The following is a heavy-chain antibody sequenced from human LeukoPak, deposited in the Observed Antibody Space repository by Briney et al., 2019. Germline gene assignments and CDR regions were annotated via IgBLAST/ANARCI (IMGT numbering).Heavy chain of an antibody. CDR2: IWNDGSNT. D-gene: IGHD4-17*01. V-gene: IGHV3-33*01. Sequence: GGSLRLSCAASGFTFSSYGMHWVRQAPGKGLEWAAVIWNDGSNTYYADSVKGRFTISRYNSKNPLYLQMNSLRAEDTAVYYCAREWNDYGDYPEPQNYYYYGMDVWGQGTTVTVSS. CDR1: GFTFSSYG. CDR3: AREWNDYGDYPEPQNYYYYGMDV. J-gene: IGHJ6*02.